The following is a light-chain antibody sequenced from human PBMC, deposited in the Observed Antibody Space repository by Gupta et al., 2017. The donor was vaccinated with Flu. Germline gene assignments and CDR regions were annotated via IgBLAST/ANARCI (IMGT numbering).Light chain of an antibody. V-gene: IGKV3-20*01. Sequence: ELVLTQSPGTLCLSPGDRATLSCRASQSVSSSYLAWYQQKPGQAPRLLIYGASSRATGIPDRFSGSGSGTDFTLTISRLEPEDFAVYYCQQYCSSPWTFGQGTKVEIK. CDR3: QQYCSSPWT. J-gene: IGKJ1*01. CDR2: GAS. CDR1: QSVSSSY.